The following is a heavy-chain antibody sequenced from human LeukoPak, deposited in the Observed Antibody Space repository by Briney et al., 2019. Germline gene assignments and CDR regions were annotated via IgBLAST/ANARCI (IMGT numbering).Heavy chain of an antibody. V-gene: IGHV3-72*01. D-gene: IGHD3-10*01. J-gene: IGHJ4*02. CDR3: VRAHYGSGTYYSDY. CDR1: GFSFSDHY. Sequence: PGGSLRLSCAASGFSFSDHYIDWVRQAPGKGLEWVGRSRNKANSYTTEYAASVKGRFSISRDDSENSLYLQMNSLKTEDTAVYYCVRAHYGSGTYYSDYWGQGTLVTVSS. CDR2: SRNKANSYTT.